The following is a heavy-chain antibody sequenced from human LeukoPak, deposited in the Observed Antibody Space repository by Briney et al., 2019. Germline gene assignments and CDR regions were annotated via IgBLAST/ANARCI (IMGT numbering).Heavy chain of an antibody. CDR3: AKDHYDYVWVSYRPSFTAGLV. D-gene: IGHD3-16*02. CDR1: GFTFSSYA. CDR2: ISGSGGST. J-gene: IGHJ4*02. V-gene: IGHV3-23*01. Sequence: GGSLRLSCAASGFTFSSYAMSWVRQAPGKGLEWVSAISGSGGSTYYADSVKGRFTISRDNSKNTLYLQMNSLRAEDTAVYYCAKDHYDYVWVSYRPSFTAGLVWGQGTLVTVSS.